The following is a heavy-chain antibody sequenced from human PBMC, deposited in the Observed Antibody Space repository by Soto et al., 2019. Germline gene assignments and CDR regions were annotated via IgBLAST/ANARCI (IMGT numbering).Heavy chain of an antibody. V-gene: IGHV4-31*02. Sequence: WTWIRQHPGKGLEWIGYIYYTGSTYYNPSLKSRVTISEGTSKNQFSLKLSSVTAADTAVYYCAREKTTRERLTVGWFDPWGQGTLVTVSS. J-gene: IGHJ5*02. CDR3: AREKTTRERLTVGWFDP. D-gene: IGHD4-17*01. CDR2: IYYTGST.